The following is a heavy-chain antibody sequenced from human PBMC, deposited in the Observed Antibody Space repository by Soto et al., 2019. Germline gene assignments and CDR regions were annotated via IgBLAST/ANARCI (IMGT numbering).Heavy chain of an antibody. CDR2: LWYDGTNE. CDR3: ARETSYYFDY. V-gene: IGHV3-33*01. Sequence: SLRLSCAASGFDLTRYDMHWVRQAPGKGLEWVALLWYDGTNEYYADSVKGRFTISKDNSKNTLYLQMDSLRAEDTAVYYCARETSYYFDYWGQGTLVTVSS. J-gene: IGHJ4*02. CDR1: GFDLTRYD.